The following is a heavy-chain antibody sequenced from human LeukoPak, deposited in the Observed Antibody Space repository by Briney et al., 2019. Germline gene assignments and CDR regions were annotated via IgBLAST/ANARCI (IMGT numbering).Heavy chain of an antibody. D-gene: IGHD2-15*01. CDR1: GFTFDDYA. V-gene: IGHV3-9*01. CDR2: ISWNSGSI. Sequence: GGSLRLSCAASGFTFDDYAMHWVRQAPGKGLEWVSGISWNSGSIGYADSVKGRFTISRDNAKNSLYLQMNSLRAEDTALYYCAKDMVSILSAFDIWGQGTMVTVSS. J-gene: IGHJ3*02. CDR3: AKDMVSILSAFDI.